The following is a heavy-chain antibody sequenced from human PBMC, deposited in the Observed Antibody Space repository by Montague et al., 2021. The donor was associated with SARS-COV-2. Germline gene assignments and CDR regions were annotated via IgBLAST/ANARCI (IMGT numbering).Heavy chain of an antibody. Sequence: SLRLSCAASGFTFSSYPMRWVRQAPGKGLEWVAVISYDGTYKYYADSVKGRFTISRDNSKNTLYLQLNSLRAEDTAVYFCARDHQFYDVLTAYFPSNYYHNYYGMDLWGQGTTVTVSS. D-gene: IGHD3-9*01. CDR1: GFTFSSYP. CDR2: ISYDGTYK. CDR3: ARDHQFYDVLTAYFPSNYYHNYYGMDL. J-gene: IGHJ6*02. V-gene: IGHV3-30-3*01.